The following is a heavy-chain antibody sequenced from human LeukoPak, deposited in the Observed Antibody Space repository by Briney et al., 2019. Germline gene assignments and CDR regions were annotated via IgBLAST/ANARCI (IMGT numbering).Heavy chain of an antibody. Sequence: PSETLSLTCTVSGYSISSGYYWGWIRQPPGKGLEWIGNIYHSGSTYYNPSLKSRVTISVDTSKNQFSLKLSSVTAADTAVYYCAREPRFDYWGQGTLVTVSS. CDR1: GYSISSGYY. V-gene: IGHV4-38-2*02. J-gene: IGHJ4*02. CDR3: AREPRFDY. CDR2: IYHSGST.